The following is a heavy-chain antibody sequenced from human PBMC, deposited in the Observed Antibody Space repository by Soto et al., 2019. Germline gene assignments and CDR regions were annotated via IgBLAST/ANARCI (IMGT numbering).Heavy chain of an antibody. Sequence: SETLSLTCTVSGGSISSSSYYWGWIRQPPGKGLEWIGSIYYSGSTYYNPSLKSRVTISVDTSKNQFSLKLSSVTAADTAVYYCARHNYCSSTSCYLGWFDPWGQGTLVTVSS. V-gene: IGHV4-39*01. D-gene: IGHD2-2*01. J-gene: IGHJ5*02. CDR3: ARHNYCSSTSCYLGWFDP. CDR1: GGSISSSSYY. CDR2: IYYSGST.